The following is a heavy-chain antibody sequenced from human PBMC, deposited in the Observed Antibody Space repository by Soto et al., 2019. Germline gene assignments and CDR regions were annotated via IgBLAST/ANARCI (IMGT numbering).Heavy chain of an antibody. CDR2: IYYSGSI. D-gene: IGHD2-21*02. CDR1: GGSISSDNYH. CDR3: AREDDGGDRDYYGLDV. Sequence: QVQLQQSGPGLVKPSQTLSLTCTVSGGSISSDNYHWTWIRQSPGKGLEWIGYIYYSGSIFYNPSFMSRVTISVDTSKNQFSLQLSSVTAADTAVYFCAREDDGGDRDYYGLDVWGQGTTVTVSS. J-gene: IGHJ6*02. V-gene: IGHV4-30-4*08.